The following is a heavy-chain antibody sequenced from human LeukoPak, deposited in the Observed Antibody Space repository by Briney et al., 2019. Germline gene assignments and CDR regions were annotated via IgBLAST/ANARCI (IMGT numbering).Heavy chain of an antibody. CDR2: INHSGST. D-gene: IGHD3-16*01. Sequence: SETLSLTCAVYGGSFSGYYWSWIRQPPGKGLEWIGEINHSGSTNYNPSLKSRVTISVDTSKNQFSLKLSSATAADTAVYYCARGRVWIDYWGQGTLVTVSS. CDR3: ARGRVWIDY. J-gene: IGHJ4*02. V-gene: IGHV4-34*01. CDR1: GGSFSGYY.